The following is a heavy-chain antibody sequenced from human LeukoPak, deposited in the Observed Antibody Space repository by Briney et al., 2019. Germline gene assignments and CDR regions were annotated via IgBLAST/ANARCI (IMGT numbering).Heavy chain of an antibody. CDR1: GFTFSNYW. D-gene: IGHD2-15*01. CDR2: IRPGGSGG. Sequence: GGSLRLSCAISGFTFSNYWMGWVRQAPGKGLEWVANIRPGGSGGFYGDSVKGRFTMSRDNAHSSLILQMNSLRAEDTAVYYCARVDCSGYTCFSGFDYWGQGALVTVAS. J-gene: IGHJ4*02. V-gene: IGHV3-7*01. CDR3: ARVDCSGYTCFSGFDY.